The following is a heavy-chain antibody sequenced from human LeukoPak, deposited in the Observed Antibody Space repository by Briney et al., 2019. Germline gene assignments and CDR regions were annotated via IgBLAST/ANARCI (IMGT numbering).Heavy chain of an antibody. CDR1: GFTFSSYA. J-gene: IGHJ4*02. D-gene: IGHD2-15*01. Sequence: GGSLRLSCVASGFTFSSYAMSWVRQAPGKGLQWVSIISGNGVNTDYADSVKGRSTISRDNSKNTLYLQINSLRAEDTAVYYCARGGAAYCSGGICYPYWGQGTRVTVSS. CDR3: ARGGAAYCSGGICYPY. CDR2: ISGNGVNT. V-gene: IGHV3-23*01.